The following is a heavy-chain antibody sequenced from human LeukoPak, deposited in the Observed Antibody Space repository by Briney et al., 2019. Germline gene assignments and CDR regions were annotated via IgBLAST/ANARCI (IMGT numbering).Heavy chain of an antibody. V-gene: IGHV4-59*08. D-gene: IGHD2-21*02. Sequence: SETLSLTCTVSGGSISSYFWSWIRQPPGKGLEWIGYIYYSGSTNYNPSLKSRVTISVDTSKNQFSLKLSSVTAADTAAYYCARQYCGGDCYSGYYFDYWGQGTLVTVSS. CDR2: IYYSGST. J-gene: IGHJ4*02. CDR1: GGSISSYF. CDR3: ARQYCGGDCYSGYYFDY.